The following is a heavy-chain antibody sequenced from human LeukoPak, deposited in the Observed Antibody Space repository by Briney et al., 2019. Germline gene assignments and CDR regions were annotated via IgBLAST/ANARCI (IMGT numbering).Heavy chain of an antibody. Sequence: PGGSLRLSCAASGFTFCSYAMIWVRQAPGEGLEWVSAISGSGDSTYYADSVKVRFTISRDKSKNTLYLQKNSLRAQDTAVFYCSKDRIVGATKIPLGYWGQGTLVTVSS. CDR1: GFTFCSYA. D-gene: IGHD1-26*01. CDR2: ISGSGDST. CDR3: SKDRIVGATKIPLGY. V-gene: IGHV3-23*01. J-gene: IGHJ4*02.